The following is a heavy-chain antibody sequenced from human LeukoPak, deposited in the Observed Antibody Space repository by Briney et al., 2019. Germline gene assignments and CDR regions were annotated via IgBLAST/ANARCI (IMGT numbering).Heavy chain of an antibody. CDR2: ISSSSSTI. CDR3: AREEGYYGSSSNYYYYYGMDV. V-gene: IGHV3-48*01. J-gene: IGHJ6*02. D-gene: IGHD3-10*01. Sequence: GGSLRLSCAASGFTFSSYSMNWVRQAPGKGLEWVSYISSSSSTIYYADSVKGRFTISRDNAKNSLYLQMNSLRAEDTAVYYCAREEGYYGSSSNYYYYYGMDVWGQGTTVTVSS. CDR1: GFTFSSYS.